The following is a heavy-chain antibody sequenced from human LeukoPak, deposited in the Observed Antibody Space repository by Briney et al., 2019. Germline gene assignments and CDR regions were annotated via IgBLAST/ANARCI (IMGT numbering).Heavy chain of an antibody. D-gene: IGHD3-22*01. CDR3: AKGEYYDDSSGYPEY. J-gene: IGHJ4*02. Sequence: GGSLRLSCAASGFTFSSYSMNWVRQAPGKGLEWVSSISSSSSYIYYADSVKGRFTISRDNAKNTLYLQLNSLRAEDTAVYYCAKGEYYDDSSGYPEYWGQGTLVTVSS. CDR2: ISSSSSYI. V-gene: IGHV3-21*01. CDR1: GFTFSSYS.